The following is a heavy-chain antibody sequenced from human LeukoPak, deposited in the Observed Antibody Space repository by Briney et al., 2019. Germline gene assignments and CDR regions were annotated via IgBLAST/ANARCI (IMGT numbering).Heavy chain of an antibody. Sequence: GGSLRLSCAASGFTFSSYGMHWVRQAPGKGLGWVAVIWYDGSNKYYADSVKGRFTISRDNSKNTLYLQMNSLRAEDTAVYYCARDSHGGNSGAHYWGQGTLVTVSS. V-gene: IGHV3-33*01. CDR2: IWYDGSNK. CDR1: GFTFSSYG. CDR3: ARDSHGGNSGAHY. J-gene: IGHJ4*02. D-gene: IGHD4-23*01.